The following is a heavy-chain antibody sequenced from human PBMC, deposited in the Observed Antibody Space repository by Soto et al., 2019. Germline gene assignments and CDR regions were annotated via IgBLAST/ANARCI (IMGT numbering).Heavy chain of an antibody. V-gene: IGHV3-33*01. CDR3: ARDRGVIAAALLVYYGMDV. D-gene: IGHD6-13*01. Sequence: QVQLVESGGGVVQPGRSLRLSCAASGFTFSSYGMHWVRQAPGKGLEWVAGIWYDGSNKYYVDSVKGRFTISRDNSKNTLDLQMNRLRAEDTAVYNCARDRGVIAAALLVYYGMDVWGQGTTVTVSS. J-gene: IGHJ6*02. CDR1: GFTFSSYG. CDR2: IWYDGSNK.